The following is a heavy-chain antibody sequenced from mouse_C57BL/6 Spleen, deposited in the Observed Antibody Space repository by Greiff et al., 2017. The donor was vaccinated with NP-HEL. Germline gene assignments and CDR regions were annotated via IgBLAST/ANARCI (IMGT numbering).Heavy chain of an antibody. CDR2: IDPGDGDT. Sequence: QVQLQQSGPELVKPGASVKISCKASGYAFSSSWMNWVKQRPGQGLEWIGRIDPGDGDTNYNRKFKGKATLTADKSSSTAYMQLSSLTSEDSAVYFCARGLRGYFDVWGTGTTVTVSS. J-gene: IGHJ1*03. CDR1: GYAFSSSW. D-gene: IGHD1-1*01. V-gene: IGHV1-82*01. CDR3: ARGLRGYFDV.